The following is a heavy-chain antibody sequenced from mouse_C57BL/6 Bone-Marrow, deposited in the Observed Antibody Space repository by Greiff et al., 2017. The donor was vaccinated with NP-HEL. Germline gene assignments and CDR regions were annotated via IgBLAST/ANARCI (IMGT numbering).Heavy chain of an antibody. Sequence: VMLVESGPGLVAPSQCLSITCTVSGFSFTSYAISWVRQPPGKGLEWLGVIWTGGGTNYNSALKSRLSNSKDNSKSQVFLKMNSLQTDDTARYYWSRNGGPPHYYGSSYYFDYWGQGTTLTVSS. CDR3: SRNGGPPHYYGSSYYFDY. CDR1: GFSFTSYA. V-gene: IGHV2-9-1*01. J-gene: IGHJ2*01. CDR2: IWTGGGT. D-gene: IGHD1-1*01.